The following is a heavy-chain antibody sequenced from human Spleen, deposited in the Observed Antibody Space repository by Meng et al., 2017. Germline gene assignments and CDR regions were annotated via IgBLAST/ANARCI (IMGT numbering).Heavy chain of an antibody. V-gene: IGHV4-39*01. Sequence: QPQLQESGPGLVKPSEALSLTCSVSGGSISTCGYYWGRIRQPPGKGLEWIGSSGHSGFTYYTPSLKSRVTVSIDTSKSQFSLMLTSVTAADTAMYYCVRSSGWVRTGFDPWGQGTLVTVSS. CDR3: VRSSGWVRTGFDP. D-gene: IGHD6-19*01. CDR1: GGSISTCGYY. CDR2: SGHSGFT. J-gene: IGHJ5*02.